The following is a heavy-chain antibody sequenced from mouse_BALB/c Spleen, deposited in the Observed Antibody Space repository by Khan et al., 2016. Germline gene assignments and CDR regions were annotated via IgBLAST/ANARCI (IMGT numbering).Heavy chain of an antibody. V-gene: IGHV3-8*02. CDR2: ISYSGGT. J-gene: IGHJ2*01. CDR3: ARYDGYYFAY. Sequence: EVQLQESGPSLVKPSETLSLTCSVTGDSITSGYWNWIRQFPGNRLEYMGYISYSGGTYYYPSLKSRISITRDTSTTQYFLQLNSATTEDTATYYCARYDGYYFAYWGQGTTLTVSS. CDR1: GDSITSGY. D-gene: IGHD2-3*01.